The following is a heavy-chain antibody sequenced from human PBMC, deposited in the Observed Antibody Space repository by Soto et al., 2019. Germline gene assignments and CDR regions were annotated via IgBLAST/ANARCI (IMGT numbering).Heavy chain of an antibody. CDR2: VNSGGTTK. V-gene: IGHV3-7*01. CDR1: GFTFDYYW. D-gene: IGHD3-9*01. Sequence: GGSLRLSCAASGFTFDYYWMHWVRQAPGKGLEWVARVNSGGTTKYYADSVKGRFTISRDNAKNSLYLQMNSLRAEDTAVYYCARGRYFDWLPEDYWGQGTLVTVSS. J-gene: IGHJ4*02. CDR3: ARGRYFDWLPEDY.